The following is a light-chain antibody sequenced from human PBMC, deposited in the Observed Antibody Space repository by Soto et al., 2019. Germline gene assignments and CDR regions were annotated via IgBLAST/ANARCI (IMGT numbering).Light chain of an antibody. V-gene: IGKV3-20*01. J-gene: IGKJ3*01. Sequence: ELVLPQSQGTLSLSPGARSTRSCRASQSVSSKYLAWYQQKPGQAPRVLIYGTSIRASGVPERFSGGGSGTDFTLTIPRLEPEEFAVYYCQQYGSSLFTFGPGTKVDIK. CDR3: QQYGSSLFT. CDR2: GTS. CDR1: QSVSSKY.